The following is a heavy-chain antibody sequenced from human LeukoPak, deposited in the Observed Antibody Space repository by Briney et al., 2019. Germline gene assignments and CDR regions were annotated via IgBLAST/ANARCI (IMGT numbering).Heavy chain of an antibody. CDR1: GYRLTNNW. D-gene: IGHD3-3*02. CDR3: ARRSPIYDAFDI. Sequence: GESLKISCKISGYRLTNNWIGWVRQVPGKGLEWMGLIYPGDSDTRYSPSFQGQVTFSVDASISTAYLQWSSLKASDTAMYYCARRSPIYDAFDIWGQGTMVTVSS. CDR2: IYPGDSDT. V-gene: IGHV5-51*01. J-gene: IGHJ3*02.